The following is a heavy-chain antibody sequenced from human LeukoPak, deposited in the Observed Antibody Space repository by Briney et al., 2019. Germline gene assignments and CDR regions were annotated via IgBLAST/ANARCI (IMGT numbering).Heavy chain of an antibody. CDR2: ISCYDGTT. CDR1: GYTFRSHG. V-gene: IGHV1-18*01. D-gene: IGHD1-14*01. J-gene: IGHJ4*02. Sequence: GASVKVSCEASGYTFRSHGISWVRRAPGQGLEWMGWISCYDGTTKYAQKFQGRVTLTTDTSTRTAYMELRNLRSDDTAVYYCARDPSNSVGNRIYFDFWGQGTLVTVS. CDR3: ARDPSNSVGNRIYFDF.